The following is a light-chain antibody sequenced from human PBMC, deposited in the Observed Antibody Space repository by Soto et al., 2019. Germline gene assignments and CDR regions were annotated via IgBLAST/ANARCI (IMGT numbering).Light chain of an antibody. J-gene: IGLJ1*01. CDR2: DVS. Sequence: QSALTQPASVSGSPGQSITISCTGTSSDVGVHNYVSWYQQHPDEAPKLMISDVSNRPSGVSNRFSGSKSGNTASLTISGLQADDEADYYCISYTSSSTPYVFGTGTKVTVL. V-gene: IGLV2-14*03. CDR1: SSDVGVHNY. CDR3: ISYTSSSTPYV.